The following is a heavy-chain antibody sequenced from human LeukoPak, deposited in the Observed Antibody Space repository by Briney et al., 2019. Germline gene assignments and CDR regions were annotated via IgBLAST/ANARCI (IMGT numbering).Heavy chain of an antibody. Sequence: GGSLRLSCAASEFTYWMSWVRQGPGKGLEWVANIKEDGREKYYVASVKGRFTIPRDNAKKSLYLQMNSLRVEDTAVYYCASGFLDDFWSGHFWGQGTLVTVSS. CDR1: EFTYW. J-gene: IGHJ4*02. CDR3: ASGFLDDFWSGHF. V-gene: IGHV3-7*01. CDR2: IKEDGREK. D-gene: IGHD3-3*01.